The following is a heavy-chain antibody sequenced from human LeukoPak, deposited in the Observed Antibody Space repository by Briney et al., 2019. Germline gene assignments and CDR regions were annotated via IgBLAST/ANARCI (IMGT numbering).Heavy chain of an antibody. V-gene: IGHV3-53*01. J-gene: IGHJ4*02. CDR3: ASSYYEVFDY. CDR2: IYSGGST. D-gene: IGHD1-26*01. CDR1: GFTVSSNY. Sequence: GGSLRLSCAASGFTVSSNYMSWVRQAPGKGLEWVSVIYSGGSTYYADSVKGRFTISRDNSKNTQYLQMNSLRAEDTAVYYCASSYYEVFDYWGQGTLVTVSS.